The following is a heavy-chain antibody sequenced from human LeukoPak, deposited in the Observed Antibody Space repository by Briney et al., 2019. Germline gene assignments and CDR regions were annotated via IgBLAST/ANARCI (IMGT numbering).Heavy chain of an antibody. Sequence: PGGSLRLSCAASGXTFSSYTMNWVRQAPGKGLEWVSSITSSTHSADSVKGRFTISRDNSKNTLYLQMNSLRAEDTAVYYCARVYSRESGYDFVFHYWGQGTLVTVSS. CDR3: ARVYSRESGYDFVFHY. CDR2: ITSST. V-gene: IGHV3-21*01. J-gene: IGHJ4*02. D-gene: IGHD5-12*01. CDR1: GXTFSSYT.